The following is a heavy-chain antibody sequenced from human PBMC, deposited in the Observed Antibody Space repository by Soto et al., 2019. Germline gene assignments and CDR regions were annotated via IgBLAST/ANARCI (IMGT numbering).Heavy chain of an antibody. CDR1: GGTFSSYA. CDR3: AKGPRVGATDY. Sequence: ASVKVSCKASGGTFSSYAISWVRQAPGQGLEWMGGIIPIFGTANYAQKFQGRVTITADESTSTAYMELSSLRSEDTAVYYCAKGPRVGATDYGGQGTRVTVAS. CDR2: IIPIFGTA. D-gene: IGHD1-26*01. J-gene: IGHJ4*02. V-gene: IGHV1-69*13.